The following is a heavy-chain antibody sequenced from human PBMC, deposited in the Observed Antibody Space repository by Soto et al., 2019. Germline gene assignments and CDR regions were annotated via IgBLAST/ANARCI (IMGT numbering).Heavy chain of an antibody. CDR2: LIPLLNIA. CDR3: AAATGAMAPFDS. Sequence: QVQLVQSGAEVKKPGSSVKVSCKASGGPFNSYTFNWVRQAPGQGLEWLGRLIPLLNIANYAQPFQGRVSVTADTSTTTVYTEFSSLRSDDTAVYFCAAATGAMAPFDSRGQGTLVTVSS. D-gene: IGHD6-13*01. J-gene: IGHJ4*02. V-gene: IGHV1-69*02. CDR1: GGPFNSYT.